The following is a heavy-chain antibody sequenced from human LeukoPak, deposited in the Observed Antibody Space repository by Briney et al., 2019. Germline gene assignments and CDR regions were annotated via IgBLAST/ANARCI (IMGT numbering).Heavy chain of an antibody. CDR3: ASSSTVTSASAEYFQH. D-gene: IGHD4-17*01. V-gene: IGHV4-30-2*01. CDR2: IYHSGST. Sequence: SQTLSLTCAVSGGSISSGGYSWSWLRQPPGKGLEWIGYIYHSGSTYYNPSLKSRVTISVDRSKNQFSLKLSSVTAADTAVYYCASSSTVTSASAEYFQHWGQGTLVTVSS. J-gene: IGHJ1*01. CDR1: GGSISSGGYS.